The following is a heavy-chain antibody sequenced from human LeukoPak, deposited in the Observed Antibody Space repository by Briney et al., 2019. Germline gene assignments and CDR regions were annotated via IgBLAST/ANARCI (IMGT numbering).Heavy chain of an antibody. CDR2: IYYSGST. D-gene: IGHD3-10*01. CDR1: GGSISSSSYY. CDR3: ARTITLYYYGSGRGFNWFDP. Sequence: PSETLSLTCTVSGGSISSSSYYWGWIRQPPGKGLEWIGSIYYSGSTYYNPSLKSRVTISVDMSKNQFSLKLSSVTAADTAVYYCARTITLYYYGSGRGFNWFDPWGQGTLVTVSS. J-gene: IGHJ5*02. V-gene: IGHV4-39*01.